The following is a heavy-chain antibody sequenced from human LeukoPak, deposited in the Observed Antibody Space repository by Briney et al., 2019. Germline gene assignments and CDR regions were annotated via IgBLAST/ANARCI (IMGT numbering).Heavy chain of an antibody. CDR2: IYYSGST. D-gene: IGHD6-13*01. Sequence: SETLSLTCTVSGGSISSYYWGWIRQPPGKGLEWIGSIYYSGSTYYNPSLKSRVTISVDTSKNQFSLKLSSVTAADTAVYYCARPRRRYSSSWYLDYWYFDLWGRGTLVTVSS. J-gene: IGHJ2*01. CDR3: ARPRRRYSSSWYLDYWYFDL. V-gene: IGHV4-39*01. CDR1: GGSISSYY.